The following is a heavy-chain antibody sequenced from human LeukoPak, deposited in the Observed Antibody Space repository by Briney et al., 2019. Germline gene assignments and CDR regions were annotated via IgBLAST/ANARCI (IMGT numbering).Heavy chain of an antibody. CDR2: INPNSGGT. CDR1: GYTFTGYY. D-gene: IGHD2-2*01. Sequence: ASVKLSCKASGYTFTGYYMHWVRQAPGQGIEWMGWINPNSGGTNYAQKFQGWVTMTRDTSISTAYMELSRLRSDDTAVYYCAREIGCSSTSCYAAFDYWGQGTLVTVSS. V-gene: IGHV1-2*04. J-gene: IGHJ4*02. CDR3: AREIGCSSTSCYAAFDY.